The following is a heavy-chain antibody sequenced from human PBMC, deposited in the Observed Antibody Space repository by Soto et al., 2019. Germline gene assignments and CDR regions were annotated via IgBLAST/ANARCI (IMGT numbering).Heavy chain of an antibody. CDR1: GYTFTGYY. D-gene: IGHD2-15*01. Sequence: GASVKVSCKASGYTFTGYYMHWVRQAPGRGLEWVGIINPSGEHTNYAQQFRGRVAMTRDTSTSTAYMELRSLRSEDTAVYFCARISCKGGSCYFDFDHWGQGTLVTVSS. V-gene: IGHV1-46*01. CDR2: INPSGEHT. J-gene: IGHJ4*02. CDR3: ARISCKGGSCYFDFDH.